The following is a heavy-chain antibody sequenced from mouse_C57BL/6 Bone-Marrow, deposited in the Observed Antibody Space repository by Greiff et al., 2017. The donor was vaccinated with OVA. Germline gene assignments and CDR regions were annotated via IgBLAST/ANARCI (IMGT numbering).Heavy chain of an antibody. CDR2: IRLKSDNYAT. Sequence: DVKVEESGGGLVQPGGSMKLSCVASGFTFSNYWMNWVRQSPEKGLEWVAQIRLKSDNYATHYAESVKGRFTISRDDSKSSVYLQMNNLRAEDTGIYYCTAYYNTMDYWGQGTSVTVSS. V-gene: IGHV6-3*01. CDR3: TAYYNTMDY. CDR1: GFTFSNYW. J-gene: IGHJ4*01.